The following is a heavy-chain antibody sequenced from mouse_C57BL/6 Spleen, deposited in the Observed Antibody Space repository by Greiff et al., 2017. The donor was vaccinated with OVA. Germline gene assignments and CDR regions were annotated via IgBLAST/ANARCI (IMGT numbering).Heavy chain of an antibody. V-gene: IGHV1-19*01. CDR3: ARRGSNPYCLDY. Sequence: VQLKQSGPVLVKPGASVKMSCKASGYTFTDYYMNWVKQSHGKSLEWIGVINPYNGGTSYNQKFKGKATLTVDKSSSTAYMALNSLTSEDSAVCYYARRGSNPYCLDYWGQGATLTVSS. CDR2: INPYNGGT. CDR1: GYTFTDYY. D-gene: IGHD4-1*01. J-gene: IGHJ2*01.